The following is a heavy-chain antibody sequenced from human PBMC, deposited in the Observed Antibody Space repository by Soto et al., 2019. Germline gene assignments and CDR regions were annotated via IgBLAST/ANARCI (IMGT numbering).Heavy chain of an antibody. J-gene: IGHJ6*02. Sequence: EVQLVESGGALVQPGGSLRLSCAASGFTFSSYGMNWVRQAPGMGLEWVSYISSSSSTIYYADSVKGRFTISRDNAKNSLYLQMNRLRDEDTAVYYCARYCSGGSCHAGYYHYGMDVWGQGTTVTVSS. CDR2: ISSSSSTI. CDR3: ARYCSGGSCHAGYYHYGMDV. CDR1: GFTFSSYG. D-gene: IGHD2-15*01. V-gene: IGHV3-48*02.